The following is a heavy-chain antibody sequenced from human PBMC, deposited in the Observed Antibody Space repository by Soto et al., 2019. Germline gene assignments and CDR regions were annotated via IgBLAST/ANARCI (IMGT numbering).Heavy chain of an antibody. J-gene: IGHJ6*02. CDR3: ARXNTIFGVVIPYYYGMDV. Sequence: GASVKVSCKASGYTFTGYYMHWVRQAPGQGLEWMGWINPNSGGTNYAQKFQGRVTMTRDMSISTAYMELSRLRSDDTAVYYCARXNTIFGVVIPYYYGMDVWGQGTTVTVSS. V-gene: IGHV1-2*02. D-gene: IGHD3-3*01. CDR2: INPNSGGT. CDR1: GYTFTGYY.